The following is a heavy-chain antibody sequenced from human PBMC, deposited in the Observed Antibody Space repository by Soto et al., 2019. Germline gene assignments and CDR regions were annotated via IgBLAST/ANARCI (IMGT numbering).Heavy chain of an antibody. Sequence: QVQLVQSGAEVKKPGSSVRVSCKASGGTLRNYGISWVRQAPGQGLEWMGGIIPVFGTANYAPKFQGRVTITADESTRTVYMDVTSLRSEATAVYYCSRGDATKIVVTTYYGMDVWGQGTTVTVSS. V-gene: IGHV1-69*12. J-gene: IGHJ6*02. CDR1: GGTLRNYG. D-gene: IGHD4-17*01. CDR2: IIPVFGTA. CDR3: SRGDATKIVVTTYYGMDV.